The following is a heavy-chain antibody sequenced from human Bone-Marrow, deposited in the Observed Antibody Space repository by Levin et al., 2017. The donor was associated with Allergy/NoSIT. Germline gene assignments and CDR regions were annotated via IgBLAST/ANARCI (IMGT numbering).Heavy chain of an antibody. CDR1: GFTFSSYA. CDR2: ISGSGTIT. V-gene: IGHV3-23*01. Sequence: GESLKISCAASGFTFSSYAMSWVRQAPGKGLEWVSSISGSGTITHYAESVKGRFTISRDISKNMLHLQLNSLRAEDTAIYFCAKEGLAVAGYYFDSWGQGTLVTVSS. J-gene: IGHJ4*02. CDR3: AKEGLAVAGYYFDS. D-gene: IGHD6-19*01.